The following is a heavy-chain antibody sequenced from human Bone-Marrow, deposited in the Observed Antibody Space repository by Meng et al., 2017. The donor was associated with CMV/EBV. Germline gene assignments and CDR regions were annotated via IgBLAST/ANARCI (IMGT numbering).Heavy chain of an antibody. CDR1: GFTFDDYA. CDR2: ISWNSGSI. J-gene: IGHJ6*02. V-gene: IGHV3-9*01. CDR3: AKDMGATEGYGMDV. D-gene: IGHD1-26*01. Sequence: SLKISCAASGFTFDDYAMHWVRQAPGKGLEWVSGISWNSGSIGYADSVKGRFTISRDNAKNSLHLQMNSLRAEDTALYYCAKDMGATEGYGMDVWGQGTTVTVSS.